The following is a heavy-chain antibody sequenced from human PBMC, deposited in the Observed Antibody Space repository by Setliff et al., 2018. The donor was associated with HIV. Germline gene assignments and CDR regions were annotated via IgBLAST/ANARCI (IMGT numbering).Heavy chain of an antibody. CDR2: FHSSGST. CDR1: GVSISTSGYY. V-gene: IGHV4-39*01. J-gene: IGHJ2*01. D-gene: IGHD3-10*01. Sequence: PSETLSLTCNVSGVSISTSGYYWGWIRQPPGKGLEWIGSFHSSGSTSYNPSLRSRVVLSVDTSKNQFSLKLSSVTAADTAVYYCARPHYGSGSYYNDYWYFYLCGRGTLVTVSS. CDR3: ARPHYGSGSYYNDYWYFYL.